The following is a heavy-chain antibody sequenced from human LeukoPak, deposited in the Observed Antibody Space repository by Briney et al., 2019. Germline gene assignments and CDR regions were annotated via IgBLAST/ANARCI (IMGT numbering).Heavy chain of an antibody. V-gene: IGHV1-2*02. J-gene: IGHJ4*02. CDR1: GNFLTGIF. D-gene: IGHD2-2*01. CDR3: AREPPYTGHCDITTCDVSRFDL. CDR2: FTPKIVGT. Sequence: ASGKVSGKVFGNFLTGIFITWWEKAPGQGLGWLGWFTPKIVGTNPAEKFQGRVTMTRDTSLSTPFIELTGLTSDDTAVYFCAREPPYTGHCDITTCDVSRFDLWGQGTLVTVSS.